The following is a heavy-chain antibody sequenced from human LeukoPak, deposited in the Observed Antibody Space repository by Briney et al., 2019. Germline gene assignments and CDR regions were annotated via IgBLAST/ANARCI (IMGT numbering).Heavy chain of an antibody. CDR3: ARSDGYSGYDYEDY. V-gene: IGHV1-2*02. D-gene: IGHD5-12*01. CDR1: GYTFTGYY. CDR2: INPNSGGT. Sequence: ASVKVSCKASGYTFTGYYMHWVRQAPGQGLEWMGWINPNSGGTNYAQKFQGRATMTRDTSISTAYMELSRLRSDDTAVYYCARSDGYSGYDYEDYWGQGTLVTVSS. J-gene: IGHJ4*02.